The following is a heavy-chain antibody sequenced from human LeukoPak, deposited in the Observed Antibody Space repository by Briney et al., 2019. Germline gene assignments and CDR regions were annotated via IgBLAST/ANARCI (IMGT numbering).Heavy chain of an antibody. D-gene: IGHD4-17*01. CDR2: IKQDGSEK. J-gene: IGHJ4*02. CDR3: ARECQGEIYGDIEGFDY. CDR1: GFTFSSYW. V-gene: IGHV3-7*01. Sequence: QTGGSLRLSCAASGFTFSSYWMSWVRQAPGEGLEWVANIKQDGSEKYYVDSVKGRFTISRDNAKNSLYLQMNSLRAEDTAVYYCARECQGEIYGDIEGFDYWGQGTLVTVSS.